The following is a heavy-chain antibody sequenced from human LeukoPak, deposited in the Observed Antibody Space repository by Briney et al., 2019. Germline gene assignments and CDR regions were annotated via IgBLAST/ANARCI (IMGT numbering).Heavy chain of an antibody. CDR2: ISSSGSTI. CDR3: ARGSPDSSSSVDFDY. CDR1: GFTFSSYE. D-gene: IGHD6-6*01. V-gene: IGHV3-48*03. Sequence: GGSLRLSCAASGFTFSSYEMNWVRQAPGKGLEWVSYISSSGSTIYYADSVKGRFTISRDNAKNTLYPQMSSLRVEDTAVYYCARGSPDSSSSVDFDYWGQGTLVTVSS. J-gene: IGHJ4*02.